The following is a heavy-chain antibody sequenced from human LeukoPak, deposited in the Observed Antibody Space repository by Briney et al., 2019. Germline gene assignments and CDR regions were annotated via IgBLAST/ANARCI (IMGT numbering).Heavy chain of an antibody. CDR1: GYTFTSYG. J-gene: IGHJ4*02. Sequence: ASVKVSCKASGYTFTSYGISWVRQAPGQGLEWMGWISAYNGNTNYAQKLQGRVTMTRNTSISTAYMELSSLRSEDTAVYYCARVICGGGSCYALLDYWGQGTLVTVSS. CDR2: ISAYNGNT. V-gene: IGHV1-18*01. CDR3: ARVICGGGSCYALLDY. D-gene: IGHD2-15*01.